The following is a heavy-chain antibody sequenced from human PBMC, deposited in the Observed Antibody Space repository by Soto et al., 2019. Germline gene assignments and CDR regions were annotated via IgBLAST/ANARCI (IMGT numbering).Heavy chain of an antibody. D-gene: IGHD2-2*01. Sequence: PVGSLRHSCAASGFTFGSYAMHWVSQAPVKVLEWGAVISYDGSNKYYADSVKGRFTISRDNSKNTLYLQMNSLRAEDTAVYYCARDPYCSSTSCYLLYYYYYYGMDVWGQGTTVTGSS. CDR3: ARDPYCSSTSCYLLYYYYYYGMDV. CDR1: GFTFGSYA. V-gene: IGHV3-30-3*01. CDR2: ISYDGSNK. J-gene: IGHJ6*02.